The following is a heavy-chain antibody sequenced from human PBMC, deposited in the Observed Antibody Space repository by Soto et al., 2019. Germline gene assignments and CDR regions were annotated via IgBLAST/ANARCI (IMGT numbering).Heavy chain of an antibody. D-gene: IGHD3-22*01. CDR1: GFTFSSYG. CDR2: ISYDGSNK. Sequence: PGGSLRLSCAASGFTFSSYGMHWVRQAPGKGLEWVALISYDGSNKYYADSVKGRFTISRDNSKNTLYLQMNSLRAEDTAVYYCAKISYYDSGGPKRASYYSYGLDVWGQGTTVTVSS. V-gene: IGHV3-30*18. J-gene: IGHJ6*02. CDR3: AKISYYDSGGPKRASYYSYGLDV.